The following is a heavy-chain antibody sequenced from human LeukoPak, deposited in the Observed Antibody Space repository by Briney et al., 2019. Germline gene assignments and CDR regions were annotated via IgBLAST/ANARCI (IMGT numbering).Heavy chain of an antibody. CDR2: MNPNSGNT. Sequence: GASVKVSCKASGYTFTSYDINWVRQATGQGLEWMGWMNPNSGNTGYAQKFQGRVTMTRNTSISTAYMELSSLRSEDTAVYYCARGSRWVGATAYRGQGTLVTVSS. CDR1: GYTFTSYD. CDR3: ARGSRWVGATAY. V-gene: IGHV1-8*01. D-gene: IGHD1-26*01. J-gene: IGHJ4*02.